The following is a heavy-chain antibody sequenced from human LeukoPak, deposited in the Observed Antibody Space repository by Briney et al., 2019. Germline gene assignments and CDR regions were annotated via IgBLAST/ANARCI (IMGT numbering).Heavy chain of an antibody. J-gene: IGHJ4*02. CDR2: IYHSGST. D-gene: IGHD3-10*01. Sequence: SQTLSLTCAVSGGSISSGGSSWSWIRQPPGKGLEWIGYIYHSGSTYYNPSLKSRVTISVDRSKNQFSLKLSSVTAADTAVYYCDRMPITMVRGVTYFDYWGQGTLVTVSS. V-gene: IGHV4-30-2*01. CDR1: GGSISSGGSS. CDR3: DRMPITMVRGVTYFDY.